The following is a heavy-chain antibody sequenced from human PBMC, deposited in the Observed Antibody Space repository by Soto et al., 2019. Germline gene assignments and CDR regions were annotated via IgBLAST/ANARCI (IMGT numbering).Heavy chain of an antibody. V-gene: IGHV3-48*03. Sequence: GGSLRLSCAASGFTLRNYEMNWVRQAPGKGLEWISKISGSNNNIYYADSVRGRFTISRDNAKNSLYLQMNSLRAEDTAIYYCASERLCGADCYFFDNWGQGAQVTVSS. CDR1: GFTLRNYE. CDR2: ISGSNNNI. J-gene: IGHJ4*02. D-gene: IGHD2-21*02. CDR3: ASERLCGADCYFFDN.